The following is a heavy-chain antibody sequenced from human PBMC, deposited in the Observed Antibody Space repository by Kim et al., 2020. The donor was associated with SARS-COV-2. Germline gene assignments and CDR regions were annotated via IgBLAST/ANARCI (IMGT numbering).Heavy chain of an antibody. CDR2: I. D-gene: IGHD5-12*01. V-gene: IGHV3-48*03. Sequence: IYYADSVKGRFTISRDNAKNSLYLQMNSLRAEDTAVYYCARDAGRGLFDYWGQGTLVTVSS. CDR3: ARDAGRGLFDY. J-gene: IGHJ4*02.